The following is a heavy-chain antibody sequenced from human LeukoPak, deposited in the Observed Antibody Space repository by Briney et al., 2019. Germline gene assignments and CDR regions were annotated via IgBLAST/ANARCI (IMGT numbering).Heavy chain of an antibody. D-gene: IGHD3-10*01. CDR1: GFTFSSYT. CDR2: ISSSSNYI. J-gene: IGHJ3*02. Sequence: GGSLRLSCAVSGFTFSSYTMNWVRQAPGKGLEWVSSISSSSNYIYYADSVKGRFTISRDNARNSLYLQMNSLRAEDTAVHYCARGSGAFDIWGQGTMVTVSS. CDR3: ARGSGAFDI. V-gene: IGHV3-21*01.